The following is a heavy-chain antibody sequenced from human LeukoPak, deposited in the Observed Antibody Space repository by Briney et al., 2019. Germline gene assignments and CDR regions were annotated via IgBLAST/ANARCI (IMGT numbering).Heavy chain of an antibody. V-gene: IGHV3-23*01. J-gene: IGHJ4*02. CDR1: GFTFDDYG. Sequence: PGGSLRLSCAASGFTFDDYGMSWVRQAPGKGLEWVSAISGSGGNTYYVDSVRGRFTISRDNSKNTLYLQMNSLRAEDTAVYYCAKDYDYVWGSYRYSDYFDYWGRGTLVTVSS. CDR2: ISGSGGNT. D-gene: IGHD3-16*02. CDR3: AKDYDYVWGSYRYSDYFDY.